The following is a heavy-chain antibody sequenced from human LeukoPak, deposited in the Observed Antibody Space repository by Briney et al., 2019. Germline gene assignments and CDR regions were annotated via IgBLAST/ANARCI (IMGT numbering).Heavy chain of an antibody. CDR3: ARGGAGEMATTLDY. J-gene: IGHJ4*02. Sequence: GGSLRLSCAASGFTFSSYSMNWVRQAPGKGLEWVSSTSSSSSYIYYADSVKGRFTISRDNAKNSLYLQMNSLRAEDTAVYYCARGGAGEMATTLDYWGQGTLVTVSS. CDR2: TSSSSSYI. CDR1: GFTFSSYS. V-gene: IGHV3-21*01. D-gene: IGHD5-24*01.